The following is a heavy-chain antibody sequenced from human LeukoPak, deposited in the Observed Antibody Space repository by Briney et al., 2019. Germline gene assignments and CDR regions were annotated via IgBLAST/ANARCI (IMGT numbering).Heavy chain of an antibody. CDR1: GYSITSGYY. CDR2: VHHSGST. V-gene: IGHV4-38-2*02. Sequence: SETLSLTCTVSGYSITSGYYWGWIRQPPGKGLEWIGSVHHSGSTHYKPSLNSRVTISVDTSKNQFSLKLNSVTAADSAVYYCARDPRTGYYGSLYYFDYWGQGTLVTVSS. D-gene: IGHD3-9*01. J-gene: IGHJ4*02. CDR3: ARDPRTGYYGSLYYFDY.